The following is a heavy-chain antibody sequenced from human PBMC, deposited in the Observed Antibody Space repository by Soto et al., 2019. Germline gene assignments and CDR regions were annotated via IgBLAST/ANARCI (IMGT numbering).Heavy chain of an antibody. CDR2: ISYDGSIK. D-gene: IGHD3-10*01. CDR3: AKGSCGLGSSPRCFYGMDV. J-gene: IGHJ6*02. Sequence: QVQLVESGGGVVQPGRSLRLSCAPSGFAFTTFAMHWVRQAPGKGLEWVAVISYDGSIKSYADSVKGRFTISRDNSKNTLYLQMNSLRTEDTAVYYCAKGSCGLGSSPRCFYGMDVWGQGTTVTVSS. V-gene: IGHV3-30*18. CDR1: GFAFTTFA.